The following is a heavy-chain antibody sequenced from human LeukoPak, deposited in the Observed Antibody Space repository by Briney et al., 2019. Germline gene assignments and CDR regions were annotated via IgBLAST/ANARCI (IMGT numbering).Heavy chain of an antibody. Sequence: GGSLRLSCAASGFTFSSYSMNWVRQAPGKGLEWVAVISYDGSNKYYADSVKGRFTISRDNSKNTLHLQMNSLRAEDTAVYYCARDGFGEVRGYYYMDVWGKGTTVTISS. CDR2: ISYDGSNK. J-gene: IGHJ6*03. CDR3: ARDGFGEVRGYYYMDV. CDR1: GFTFSSYS. V-gene: IGHV3-30*03. D-gene: IGHD3-10*01.